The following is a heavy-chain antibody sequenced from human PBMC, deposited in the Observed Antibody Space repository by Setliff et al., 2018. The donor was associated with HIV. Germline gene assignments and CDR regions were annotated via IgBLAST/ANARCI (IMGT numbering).Heavy chain of an antibody. CDR3: ATMPYADTSPFTYSSSWYVPFDH. D-gene: IGHD6-13*01. CDR1: GYTLTELS. J-gene: IGHJ4*02. V-gene: IGHV1-24*01. CDR2: FDPEDGET. Sequence: ASVKVSCKVSGYTLTELSMHWVRQAPGKGLEWMGGFDPEDGETIYAQKFQGRVTMTEDTSTDTAYMELSSLRSEDTAVYYCATMPYADTSPFTYSSSWYVPFDHWGQGTLVTVSS.